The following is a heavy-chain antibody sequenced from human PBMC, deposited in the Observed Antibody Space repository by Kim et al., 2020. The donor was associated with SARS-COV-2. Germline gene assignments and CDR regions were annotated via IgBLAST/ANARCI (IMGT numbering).Heavy chain of an antibody. CDR1: GFTFSNAW. CDR2: IKSKTDGGTT. V-gene: IGHV3-15*01. CDR3: QDYGDNYGMDV. D-gene: IGHD4-17*01. Sequence: GGSLRLSCAASGFTFSNAWMSWVRQAPGKGLEWVGRIKSKTDGGTTDYAAPVKGRFTISRDDSKNTLYLQMNSLKTEDTAVYYCQDYGDNYGMDVWGQGTTVTVSS. J-gene: IGHJ6*02.